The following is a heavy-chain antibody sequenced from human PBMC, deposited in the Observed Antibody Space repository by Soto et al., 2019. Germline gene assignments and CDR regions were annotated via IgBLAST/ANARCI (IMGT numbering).Heavy chain of an antibody. CDR2: INHSGST. V-gene: IGHV4-34*01. J-gene: IGHJ4*02. CDR3: ARGPYLRYCSSTSCPGRHSIDY. Sequence: QVQLQQWGAGLLKPSETLSLTCAVYGGSFSGYYWSWIRQPPGKGLEWIGEINHSGSTNYNPSLKSRVTISVDTSKNQFSLKLSSVTAADTAVYYCARGPYLRYCSSTSCPGRHSIDYWGQGTLVTVSS. CDR1: GGSFSGYY. D-gene: IGHD2-2*01.